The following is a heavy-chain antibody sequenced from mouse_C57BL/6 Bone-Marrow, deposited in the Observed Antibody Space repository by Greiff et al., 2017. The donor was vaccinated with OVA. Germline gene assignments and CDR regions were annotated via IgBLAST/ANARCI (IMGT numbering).Heavy chain of an antibody. CDR1: GYTFTDYN. Sequence: VQLQQSGPELVKPGASVKMSCKASGYTFTDYNMHWVKQSHGKSLEWIGYINPNNGGTSYNQKFKGKATLTVNKSSSTAYMELRSLTSEDSAVYYCARYDGYSYYFDYWGQGTTLTVSS. V-gene: IGHV1-22*01. J-gene: IGHJ2*01. CDR2: INPNNGGT. D-gene: IGHD2-3*01. CDR3: ARYDGYSYYFDY.